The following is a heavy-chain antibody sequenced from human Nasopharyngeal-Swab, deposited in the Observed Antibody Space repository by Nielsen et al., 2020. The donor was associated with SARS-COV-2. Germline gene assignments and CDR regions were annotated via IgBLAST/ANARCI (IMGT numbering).Heavy chain of an antibody. V-gene: IGHV3-11*03. CDR2: ISSSSSYT. D-gene: IGHD6-13*01. J-gene: IGHJ4*02. Sequence: GGSLRLSFAASGSTFSDYYMNWIRQAPVKGLEWGSYISSSSSYTDYADSVKGRFTISRDNAKNSLYLQMDNLRAEDTAVYYCARSTSSSWYRPLDYWGQGTLV. CDR3: ARSTSSSWYRPLDY. CDR1: GSTFSDYY.